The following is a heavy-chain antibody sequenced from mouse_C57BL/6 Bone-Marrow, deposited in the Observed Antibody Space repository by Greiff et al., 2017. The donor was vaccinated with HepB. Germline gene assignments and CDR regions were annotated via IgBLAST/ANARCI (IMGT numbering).Heavy chain of an antibody. CDR3: AREKLGRYYFDY. Sequence: VKLVESGAELVKPGASVKISCKASGYAFSSYWMNWVKQRPGKGLEWIGQIYPGDGDTNYNGKFKGKATLTADKSSSTAYMQLSSLTSEDSAVYFCAREKLGRYYFDYWGQGTTLTVSS. V-gene: IGHV1-80*01. CDR1: GYAFSSYW. CDR2: IYPGDGDT. D-gene: IGHD4-1*01. J-gene: IGHJ2*01.